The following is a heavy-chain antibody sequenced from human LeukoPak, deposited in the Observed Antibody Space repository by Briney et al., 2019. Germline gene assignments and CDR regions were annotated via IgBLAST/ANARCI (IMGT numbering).Heavy chain of an antibody. Sequence: GGSLRLSCAASGFTFSSYGMHWVRQAPGKGLEWVAVISYDGSNKYYADSVKGRFTIPRDNSKNTLYLQMNSLRAEDTAVYYCAKSMGYYDAFDIWGQGTMATVSS. CDR3: AKSMGYYDAFDI. CDR2: ISYDGSNK. V-gene: IGHV3-30*18. CDR1: GFTFSSYG. D-gene: IGHD2-15*01. J-gene: IGHJ3*02.